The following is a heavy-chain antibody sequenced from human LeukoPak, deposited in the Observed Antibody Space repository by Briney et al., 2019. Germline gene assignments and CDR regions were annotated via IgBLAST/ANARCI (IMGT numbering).Heavy chain of an antibody. J-gene: IGHJ4*02. D-gene: IGHD3-10*01. CDR1: GGSISSGSYY. CDR2: IYTSGST. Sequence: SETLSLTCTVSGGSISSGSYYWSWIRQPAGKGLEWIGRIYTSGSTNYNPSLKSRVTISVDTSKNQFSLKLSSVTAADTAVYYCAATGLWFGELFHYWGQGTLVTVSS. V-gene: IGHV4-61*02. CDR3: AATGLWFGELFHY.